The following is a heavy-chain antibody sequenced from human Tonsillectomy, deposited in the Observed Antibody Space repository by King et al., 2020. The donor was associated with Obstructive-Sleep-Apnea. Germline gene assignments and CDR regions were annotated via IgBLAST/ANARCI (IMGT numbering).Heavy chain of an antibody. Sequence: VQLVESGGGLVKPGGSLRISCAASGFTFSNYSMNWVRQAPGKGLEWVSSISTRSSYIYYADSVKGRFTISRDNAKNLLFLQMNSLRAEDTAVYYCARFHTWGDYYFDYWGQGTLVTVSS. CDR3: ARFHTWGDYYFDY. CDR1: GFTFSNYS. CDR2: ISTRSSYI. D-gene: IGHD7-27*01. J-gene: IGHJ4*02. V-gene: IGHV3-21*01.